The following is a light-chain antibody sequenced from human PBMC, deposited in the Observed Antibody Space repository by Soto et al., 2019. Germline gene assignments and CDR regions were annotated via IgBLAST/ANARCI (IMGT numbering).Light chain of an antibody. CDR1: QSVNSNY. V-gene: IGKV3-20*01. J-gene: IGKJ1*01. Sequence: EIVLTKSPGTLSLSPGERATLSCRAGQSVNSNYVAWYQQKAGQGTRLLIYGASIRATDIPDRFSGSGSGTDFTLTISRLEPEDFAVYYCQQYGSSPWTFGQGTEVEVK. CDR3: QQYGSSPWT. CDR2: GAS.